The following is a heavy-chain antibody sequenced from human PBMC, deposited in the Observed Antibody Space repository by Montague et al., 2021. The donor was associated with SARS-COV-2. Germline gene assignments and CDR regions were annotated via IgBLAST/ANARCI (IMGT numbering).Heavy chain of an antibody. J-gene: IGHJ5*02. CDR2: FYYSGGS. V-gene: IGHV4-61*03. Sequence: SETLSLTCTVSGASISTGSDYWTWIRQRPGRGLEWIGNFYYSGGSTYNPSLKSRVTISADTSKNLFSLPLKSVTASDTAVYYCARDRGDIYGGNSAWFDPGGQGTLVTDSS. CDR3: ARDRGDIYGGNSAWFDP. CDR1: GASISTGSDY. D-gene: IGHD4-23*01.